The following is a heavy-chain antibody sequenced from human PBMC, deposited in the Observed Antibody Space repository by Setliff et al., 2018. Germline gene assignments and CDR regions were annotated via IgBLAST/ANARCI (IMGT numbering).Heavy chain of an antibody. J-gene: IGHJ3*02. CDR1: GGTFSDYH. D-gene: IGHD1-26*01. Sequence: PSETLSLTCAAYGGTFSDYHWTWIRQSPEKGLEWIGEINHRGSTNYNPSLKSRVTISIDTSNSQFSLKLSSVTAADTAIYYCARDASASDGRNAFDIWGQETMVTVSS. V-gene: IGHV4-34*01. CDR2: INHRGST. CDR3: ARDASASDGRNAFDI.